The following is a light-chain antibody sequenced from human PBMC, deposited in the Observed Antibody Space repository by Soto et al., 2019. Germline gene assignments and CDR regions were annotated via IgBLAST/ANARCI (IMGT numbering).Light chain of an antibody. V-gene: IGLV2-23*02. J-gene: IGLJ3*02. CDR2: EVS. CDR1: SSDVGSYNF. CDR3: CSYAGNSGV. Sequence: QSALTQPASVSGSPGQSIIISCTGTSSDVGSYNFVSWYQQHPGKAPKLMIYEVSKRPSGVSNRFSGSKSGNTASLTIFVLQPEDEADYYCCSYAGNSGVFGGGTKVTVL.